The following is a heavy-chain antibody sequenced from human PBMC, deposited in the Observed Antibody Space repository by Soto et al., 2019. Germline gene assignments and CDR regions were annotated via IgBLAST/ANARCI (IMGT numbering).Heavy chain of an antibody. D-gene: IGHD3-10*01. Sequence: SETLSLTCTVSGGSISSSSYYWGWIRQPPGKGLEGIGRIYYSGSTYYNPYFKSRVTISVDTTKNQFSLKLSSVTAADTAVYYCARDNRSGAHITMVRGVILFDYWGQGTLVTVSS. CDR2: IYYSGST. CDR1: GGSISSSSYY. V-gene: IGHV4-39*07. CDR3: ARDNRSGAHITMVRGVILFDY. J-gene: IGHJ4*02.